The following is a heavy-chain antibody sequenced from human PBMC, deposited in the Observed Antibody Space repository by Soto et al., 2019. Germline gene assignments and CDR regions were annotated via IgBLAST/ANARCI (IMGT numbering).Heavy chain of an antibody. CDR3: PKDRNLVVVPDAPWDYCYRMDV. CDR1: GFTFSNAW. CDR2: ISYDGSNK. V-gene: IGHV3-30*18. Sequence: GGSLRLSCAASGFTFSNAWMNLVRQAPGKGLECVAVISYDGSNKYYADSVKGRFTISRDNSKNTLYLQMNSLRAEDTAVYYWPKDRNLVVVPDAPWDYCYRMDVWGQGTTVTVSS. J-gene: IGHJ6*02. D-gene: IGHD2-2*01.